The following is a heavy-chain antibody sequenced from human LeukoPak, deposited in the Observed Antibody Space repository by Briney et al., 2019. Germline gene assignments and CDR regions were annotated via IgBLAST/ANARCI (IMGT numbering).Heavy chain of an antibody. V-gene: IGHV3-53*01. D-gene: IGHD3-22*01. J-gene: IGHJ3*01. CDR3: AGGHSSGYYSNAYDV. CDR2: IFGGGNT. CDR1: GFNVSSNY. Sequence: PGGSLRLSCAASGFNVSSNYMNWVRQAPGKGLEWVSGIFGGGNTFYSDSVKGRFVISRDNSRNTLYLQMNPLRAEDTAVYYCAGGHSSGYYSNAYDVWGQGTMVTVSS.